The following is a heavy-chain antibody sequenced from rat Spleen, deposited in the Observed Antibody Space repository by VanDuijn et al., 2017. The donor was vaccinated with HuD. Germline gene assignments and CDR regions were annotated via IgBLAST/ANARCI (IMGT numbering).Heavy chain of an antibody. V-gene: IGHV5-27*01. J-gene: IGHJ3*01. CDR2: ISTGGTTT. CDR3: STVGVYYGLSYNWFAY. CDR1: GRTFSDYY. D-gene: IGHD1-6*01. Sequence: EVQLVESGGGLVQPGRSLKLSCAASGRTFSDYYMAWVRQAPTKGLEWVAYISTGGTTTYYRDSVKGRFTISRDDAKSTLYLQMDSLRSEDTATYYCSTVGVYYGLSYNWFAYWGQGTLVTVSS.